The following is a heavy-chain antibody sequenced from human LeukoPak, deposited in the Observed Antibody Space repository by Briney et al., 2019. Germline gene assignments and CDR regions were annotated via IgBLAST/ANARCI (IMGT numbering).Heavy chain of an antibody. CDR1: GGSISSYY. CDR2: INHSGST. J-gene: IGHJ4*02. Sequence: RASETLSLTCTVSGGSISSYYWSWIRQPPGKGLEWIGEINHSGSTNYNPSLKSRVTISVDTSKNQFSLKLSSVTAADTAVYYCARGGSSSWYDETLFDYWGQGTLVTVSS. CDR3: ARGGSSSWYDETLFDY. V-gene: IGHV4-34*01. D-gene: IGHD6-13*01.